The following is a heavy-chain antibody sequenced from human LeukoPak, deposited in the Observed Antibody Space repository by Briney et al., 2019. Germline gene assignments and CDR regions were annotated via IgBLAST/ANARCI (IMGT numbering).Heavy chain of an antibody. Sequence: SVKVSCKASGGTFSSYAISWVRQAPGQGLEWMGGIIPIFGTADYAQKFQGRVTITADKSTSTAYMELSSLRSEDTAVYYCARYSARGGWYAYWGQGTLVTVSS. D-gene: IGHD6-19*01. CDR3: ARYSARGGWYAY. J-gene: IGHJ4*02. CDR1: GGTFSSYA. V-gene: IGHV1-69*06. CDR2: IIPIFGTA.